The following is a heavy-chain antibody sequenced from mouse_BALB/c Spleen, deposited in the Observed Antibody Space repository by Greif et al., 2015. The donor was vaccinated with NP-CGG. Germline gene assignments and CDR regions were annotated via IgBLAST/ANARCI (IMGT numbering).Heavy chain of an antibody. CDR1: GFSLTSYG. J-gene: IGHJ4*01. CDR3: AKPLTTAGFFYAMDY. D-gene: IGHD1-2*01. CDR2: IWRGGST. Sequence: QVQLKESGPSLVQPSQSLSITCTVSGFSLTSYGVHWVRQSPGKGLEWLGVIWRGGSTDYNAAFMSRLSITKDNSKSXVFFKMNSLQAGDTAIYYCAKPLTTAGFFYAMDYWGQGTSVTVSP. V-gene: IGHV2-5-1*01.